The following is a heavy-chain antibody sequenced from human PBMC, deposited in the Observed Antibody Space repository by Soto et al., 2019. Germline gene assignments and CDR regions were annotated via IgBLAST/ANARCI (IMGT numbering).Heavy chain of an antibody. V-gene: IGHV4-4*07. Sequence: QLQESGPGLVKPSETLSLTCTVSGGSISSLYWSWIRQPARKGLEWIGRIYTSGITNYNPSLKSRVTLSRDTSTNQCALKLRSVTAADTAVYYCARVGMVCTLLGYWFDAWGQGTLVTVSS. CDR1: GGSISSLY. J-gene: IGHJ5*02. CDR2: IYTSGIT. CDR3: ARVGMVCTLLGYWFDA. D-gene: IGHD2-8*01.